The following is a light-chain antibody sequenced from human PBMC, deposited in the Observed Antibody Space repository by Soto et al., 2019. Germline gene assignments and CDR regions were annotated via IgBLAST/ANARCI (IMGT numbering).Light chain of an antibody. CDR3: QLYGSSPLT. Sequence: EIVLTQSPGTLSLSPGERATLSCRASQSVSSSYLAGYQQKPGQAPRLLIYGASSRATGIPDRFSGSGSGTDFTLTISRLEPEDFAVYYCQLYGSSPLTFGGGTKVEIK. CDR2: GAS. J-gene: IGKJ4*01. V-gene: IGKV3-20*01. CDR1: QSVSSSY.